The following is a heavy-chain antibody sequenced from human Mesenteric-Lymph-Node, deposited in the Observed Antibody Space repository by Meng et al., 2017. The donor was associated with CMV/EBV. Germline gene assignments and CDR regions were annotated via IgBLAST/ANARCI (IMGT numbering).Heavy chain of an antibody. CDR3: ARQDAFDI. V-gene: IGHV3-48*04. CDR2: ISGSSSTM. J-gene: IGHJ3*02. Sequence: GGPLRLSCAASGFTFSNYAMYWVRQAPGKGLEWVSYISGSSSTMYYADSVKGRFTISRDNAKNSLFLQMNSLRVEDTAVYYCARQDAFDIWGQGTLVTVSS. CDR1: GFTFSNYA.